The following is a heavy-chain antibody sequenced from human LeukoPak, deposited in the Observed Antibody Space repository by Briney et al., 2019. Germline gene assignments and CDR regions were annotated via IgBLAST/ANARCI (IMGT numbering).Heavy chain of an antibody. Sequence: GGSLRLSCAASGFTFSSYSMNWVRQAPGKGLEWVSSISSSSSYIYYADSVKGRFTISRDNAKNSLYLQMNSLRAEDTAVYYCAREWYCSSTSCYARAMDVWGKGTTVTVSS. CDR2: ISSSSSYI. J-gene: IGHJ6*04. V-gene: IGHV3-21*01. CDR3: AREWYCSSTSCYARAMDV. CDR1: GFTFSSYS. D-gene: IGHD2-2*01.